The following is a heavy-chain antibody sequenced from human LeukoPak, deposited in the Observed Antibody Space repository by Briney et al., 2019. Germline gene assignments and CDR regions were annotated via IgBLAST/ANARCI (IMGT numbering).Heavy chain of an antibody. J-gene: IGHJ4*02. Sequence: SETLSLTCTVSGGSISNSNYYWGWIRQPPGKGLEWIGSISYTGRTYYNPSHKSRLTISIDTSKSQFSLKLSSVTAADTAVYYCARLRRDGYSYFDYWGQGTLVTVSS. CDR2: ISYTGRT. CDR1: GGSISNSNYY. CDR3: ARLRRDGYSYFDY. V-gene: IGHV4-39*07. D-gene: IGHD5-24*01.